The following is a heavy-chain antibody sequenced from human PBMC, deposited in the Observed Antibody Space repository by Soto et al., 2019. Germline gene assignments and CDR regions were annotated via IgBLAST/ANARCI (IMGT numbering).Heavy chain of an antibody. CDR3: ARDPYYYDSSGYQAHDAFDI. CDR2: ISAYNGNT. J-gene: IGHJ3*02. Sequence: ASVKVSCKASGYTFTSYGISWVRQAPGQGLEWMGWISAYNGNTNYAQKLQGRVTMTTDTATSTAYMELRSLRSDDTAVYYCARDPYYYDSSGYQAHDAFDIWGQGXMVTV. CDR1: GYTFTSYG. D-gene: IGHD3-22*01. V-gene: IGHV1-18*04.